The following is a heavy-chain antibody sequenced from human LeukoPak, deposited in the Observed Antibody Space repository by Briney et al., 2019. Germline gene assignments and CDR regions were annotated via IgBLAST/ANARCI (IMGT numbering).Heavy chain of an antibody. V-gene: IGHV4-30-2*01. CDR3: ARVFESINGYYYDSSGYSVYWYFDL. CDR2: IYHSGRT. D-gene: IGHD3-22*01. Sequence: SETLSLTCTVSGGSISSGGYYWSWIRQPPGKGLEWIAYIYHSGRTSYNPSLKSRVTISVDTSKNQFSLKLSSVTAADTAVYYCARVFESINGYYYDSSGYSVYWYFDLWGRGTLVTVSS. CDR1: GGSISSGGYY. J-gene: IGHJ2*01.